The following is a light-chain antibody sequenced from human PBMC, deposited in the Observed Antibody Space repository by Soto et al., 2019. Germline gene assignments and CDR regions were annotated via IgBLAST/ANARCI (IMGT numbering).Light chain of an antibody. Sequence: EIVLTQSPATQSLSPGERAALSCRASQSVNSYLAWYQQKPGQAPRLLIYDSSNRATGIPARFSGSGSGTDFTLTISSLEPEDSAVYYCQQRNNCPLTFGYGTKVDIK. CDR2: DSS. CDR1: QSVNSY. CDR3: QQRNNCPLT. J-gene: IGKJ3*01. V-gene: IGKV3-11*01.